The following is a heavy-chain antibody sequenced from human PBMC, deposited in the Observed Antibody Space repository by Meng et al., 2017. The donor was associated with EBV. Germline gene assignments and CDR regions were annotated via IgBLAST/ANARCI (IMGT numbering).Heavy chain of an antibody. CDR2: IRSKAKRYAT. Sequence: VEREACGGGFGPAGAALKLSCAASGFTVSGSAMHWVRQASGKGLEWVGRIRSKAKRYATAYAASVKGRFTISRDDSKNTAYLQMNSLKTEDTAVYYCTRMSSPLDYWGQGTLVTVSS. CDR3: TRMSSPLDY. J-gene: IGHJ4*02. D-gene: IGHD2-2*01. V-gene: IGHV3-73*02. CDR1: GFTVSGSA.